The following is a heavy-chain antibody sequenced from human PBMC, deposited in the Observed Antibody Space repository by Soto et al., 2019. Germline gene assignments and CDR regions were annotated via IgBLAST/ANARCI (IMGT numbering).Heavy chain of an antibody. CDR1: GGSITSYY. J-gene: IGHJ5*02. D-gene: IGHD5-12*01. CDR2: MYHRGST. V-gene: IGHV4-59*12. CDR3: AREKGGFLLDP. Sequence: TSETLSLTCSVSGGSITSYYWSWIRQPPGEGLEWIGYMYHRGSTNYNPSLKSRVAISLDTSKNQFSLKLNSVTAADTAVYYCAREKGGFLLDPWGQGTLVTVSS.